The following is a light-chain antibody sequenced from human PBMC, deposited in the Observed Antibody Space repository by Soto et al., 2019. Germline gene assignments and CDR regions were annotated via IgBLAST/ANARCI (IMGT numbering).Light chain of an antibody. J-gene: IGKJ1*01. CDR1: QSVASSY. CDR3: QQYGISPWT. Sequence: EIVLTKYKGTLYLSPGERATLSCRASQSVASSYLAWHQQKPGQAPRLLIYGASSRANGIPYRFSGSGSGTDFTLTIRRLEPEDFAVYFCQQYGISPWTFGQG. CDR2: GAS. V-gene: IGKV3-20*01.